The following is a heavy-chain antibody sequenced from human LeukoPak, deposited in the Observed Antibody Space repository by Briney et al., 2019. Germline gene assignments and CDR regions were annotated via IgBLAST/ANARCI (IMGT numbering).Heavy chain of an antibody. CDR1: GFTFSSYA. CDR2: ISSDGSNK. J-gene: IGHJ4*02. V-gene: IGHV3-30*04. CDR3: AKAWSDMDY. D-gene: IGHD2-15*01. Sequence: GGSLRLSCAASGFTFSSYAMHWVRQAPGKGLEWVAVISSDGSNKYYADSVKGRFTISRDNSKNTLYLQMNSLRAEDTAVYYCAKAWSDMDYWGQGTLVTVSS.